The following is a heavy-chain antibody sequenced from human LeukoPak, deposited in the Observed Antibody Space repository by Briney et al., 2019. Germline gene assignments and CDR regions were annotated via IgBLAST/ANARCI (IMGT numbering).Heavy chain of an antibody. V-gene: IGHV1-2*02. Sequence: ASVKVSCKASGYTFTGYYMHWVRQAPGQGLEWMGWINPNSGGTNYAQKFQGRVTMTRDTSISTAYMELSRLRSDDTAVYYCARASTVTKTNYYYYYMDVWGKGTTVTVSS. D-gene: IGHD4-11*01. CDR2: INPNSGGT. J-gene: IGHJ6*03. CDR3: ARASTVTKTNYYYYYMDV. CDR1: GYTFTGYY.